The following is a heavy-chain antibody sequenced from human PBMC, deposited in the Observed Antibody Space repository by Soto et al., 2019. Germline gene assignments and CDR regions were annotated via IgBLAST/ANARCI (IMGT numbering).Heavy chain of an antibody. J-gene: IGHJ4*02. CDR1: GYSFTSLD. CDR3: ARGVSAGVDY. Sequence: QVQLVQSGAEVREPGASVKVSCKASGYSFTSLDINWVRQTAGQGLEWMGWMQPSTGRTGYAQKFQGRVTMTRDTSINPAYMELTTLTSDYTAFYYCARGVSAGVDYWGQGTLVTVSS. CDR2: MQPSTGRT. V-gene: IGHV1-8*01. D-gene: IGHD1-26*01.